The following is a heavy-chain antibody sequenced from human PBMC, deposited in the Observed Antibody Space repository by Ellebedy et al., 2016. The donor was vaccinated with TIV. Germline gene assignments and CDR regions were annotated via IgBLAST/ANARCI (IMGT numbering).Heavy chain of an antibody. CDR3: ARFVDGDYEEY. D-gene: IGHD4-17*01. CDR2: INGYNGNK. J-gene: IGHJ4*02. V-gene: IGHV1-18*04. Sequence: AASVKVSCKASGYTFTNYGISWARQAPGQGLEWMGWINGYNGNKYSAQKLQGRVTMTTDTSTSTAYMELRSLRSDDTAVYYCARFVDGDYEEYWGQGALVTVSS. CDR1: GYTFTNYG.